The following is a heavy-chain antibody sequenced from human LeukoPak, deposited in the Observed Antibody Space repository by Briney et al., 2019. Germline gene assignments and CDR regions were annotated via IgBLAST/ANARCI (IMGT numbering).Heavy chain of an antibody. J-gene: IGHJ4*02. Sequence: SETLSLTCTVSGGSISSSCWSWIRQPAGKGLEWIGRICTNGNTYYNPSLKSRVTMSVDTSKNQFSLRLTSVTAADTAVYYCARGPNMPAAGTDFDYWGQGTLVTVSS. CDR2: ICTNGNT. V-gene: IGHV4-4*07. D-gene: IGHD6-13*01. CDR1: GGSISSSC. CDR3: ARGPNMPAAGTDFDY.